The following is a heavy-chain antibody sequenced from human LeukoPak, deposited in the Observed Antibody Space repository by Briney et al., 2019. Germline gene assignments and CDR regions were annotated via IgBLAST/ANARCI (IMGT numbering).Heavy chain of an antibody. J-gene: IGHJ4*02. CDR2: IYHSGST. D-gene: IGHD3-22*01. CDR1: GGSISSSNW. CDR3: ARLYDSSGYYYGYFDY. V-gene: IGHV4-4*02. Sequence: SGTLSLTCAVSGGSISSSNWWSWVRQPPGKGLEWIGEIYHSGSTNYNPSLKSRVTISVDKSKNQFSLKLSSVTAADTAVYYCARLYDSSGYYYGYFDYWGQGTLVTVSS.